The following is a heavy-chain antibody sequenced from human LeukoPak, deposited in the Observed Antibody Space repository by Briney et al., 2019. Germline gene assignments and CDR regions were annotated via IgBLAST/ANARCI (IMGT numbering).Heavy chain of an antibody. CDR2: INLNGNVN. Sequence: GGSLRLSCAASGFTFSSYWMNWARQAPGKGLEWVASINLNGNVNYYVDSVKGRFTISRDNSKNTLYLQMNSLRVEDTAVYYCARARAQPYCGGDCPDAFDIWGQGTMVTVSS. J-gene: IGHJ3*02. V-gene: IGHV3-7*01. CDR3: ARARAQPYCGGDCPDAFDI. CDR1: GFTFSSYW. D-gene: IGHD2-21*02.